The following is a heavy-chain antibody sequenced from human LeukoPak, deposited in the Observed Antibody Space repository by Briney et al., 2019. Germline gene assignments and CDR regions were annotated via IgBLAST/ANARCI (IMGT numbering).Heavy chain of an antibody. CDR1: GFTFSSYA. D-gene: IGHD3-16*01. CDR3: AKDDAWGRYQD. Sequence: GGSLRLSCAASGFTFSSYAMSWVRQAPGKGLEWVSDISGSGGSTYYADSVKGRFTISRDNSKNTLYLQMSSLGAEDTAVYFCAKDDAWGRYQDWGQGTLVTVSS. V-gene: IGHV3-23*01. CDR2: ISGSGGST. J-gene: IGHJ1*01.